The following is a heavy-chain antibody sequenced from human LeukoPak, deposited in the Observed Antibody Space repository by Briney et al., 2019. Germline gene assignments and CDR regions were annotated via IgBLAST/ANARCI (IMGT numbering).Heavy chain of an antibody. CDR3: ASPIYGDYTENGFDI. D-gene: IGHD4-17*01. CDR2: IYYSGST. CDR1: GGSISSSSYY. Sequence: NPSETLSLTCTVSGGSISSSSYYWGWIRQPPGKGLEWIGSIYYSGSTYYNPSLKSRVTILVDTSKNQFSLKLNSVTAADTAVYYCASPIYGDYTENGFDIWGQGTMVTVSS. V-gene: IGHV4-39*07. J-gene: IGHJ3*02.